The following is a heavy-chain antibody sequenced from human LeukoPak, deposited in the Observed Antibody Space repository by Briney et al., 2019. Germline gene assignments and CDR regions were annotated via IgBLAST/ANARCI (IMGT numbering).Heavy chain of an antibody. CDR1: GFTFSSYA. CDR3: AKGSLTTVTYYFDY. CDR2: ISSNGGST. D-gene: IGHD4-17*01. J-gene: IGHJ4*02. Sequence: GGSLRLSCAASGFTFSSYAMHWVRQAPGKGLEYVSAISSNGGSTYYANSVKGRFTISRDNSKNTLYLQMNSLRAEDTAVYYCAKGSLTTVTYYFDYWGQGTLVTVSS. V-gene: IGHV3-64*01.